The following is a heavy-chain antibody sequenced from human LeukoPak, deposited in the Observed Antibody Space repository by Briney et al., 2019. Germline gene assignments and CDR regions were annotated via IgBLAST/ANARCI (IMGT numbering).Heavy chain of an antibody. J-gene: IGHJ4*02. Sequence: PGGSLRLSCAASGFIVSSNYMNWVRQAPGKGLEWVSLINSGGGAYYAESVKGRLTISRDNSKNTLYLQMNSLRAEDTAVYYCARSYGSGTSTRYFDYCGQGTLDTVSS. CDR1: GFIVSSNY. CDR2: INSGGGA. CDR3: ARSYGSGTSTRYFDY. V-gene: IGHV3-53*01. D-gene: IGHD3-10*01.